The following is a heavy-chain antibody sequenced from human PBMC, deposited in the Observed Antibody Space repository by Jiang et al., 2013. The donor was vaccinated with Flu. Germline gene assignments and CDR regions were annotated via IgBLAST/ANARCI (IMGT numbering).Heavy chain of an antibody. Sequence: TCAVSGGSISSSNWWSWVRQPPGKGLEWIGEIYHSGSTNYNPSLKSRVTISVDKSKNQFSLKLSSVTAADTAVYYCARARYSSGWYWDYWGQGTLVTVSS. V-gene: IGHV4-4*02. J-gene: IGHJ4*02. CDR3: ARARYSSGWYWDY. CDR2: IYHSGST. CDR1: GGSISSSNW. D-gene: IGHD6-19*01.